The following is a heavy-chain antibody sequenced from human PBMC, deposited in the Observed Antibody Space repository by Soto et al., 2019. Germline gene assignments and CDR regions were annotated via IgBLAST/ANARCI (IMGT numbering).Heavy chain of an antibody. CDR3: ARETGYYGSGSYLFSWFDP. CDR2: ISAYNGNT. CDR1: GYTFTSYG. J-gene: IGHJ5*02. Sequence: ASVKVSCKASGYTFTSYGISWVQQAPGQGLEWMGWISAYNGNTNYAQKLQGRVTMTTDTSTSTAYMELRSLRSDDTAVYYCARETGYYGSGSYLFSWFDPWGQGTLVTVSS. D-gene: IGHD3-10*01. V-gene: IGHV1-18*01.